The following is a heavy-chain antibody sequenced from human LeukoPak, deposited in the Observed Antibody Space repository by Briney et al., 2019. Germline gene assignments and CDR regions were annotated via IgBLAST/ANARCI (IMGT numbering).Heavy chain of an antibody. D-gene: IGHD3-16*01. CDR3: ARGVKGGLTYYFDY. V-gene: IGHV4-4*07. Sequence: SETLSLTCTVSVGSISSYYWSWIRQPAGKGLEWIGRIYTSGSTNYNPSLKSRVTMSVDTSKNQFSLKLSSVTAADTAVYYCARGVKGGLTYYFDYWGQGTLVTVSS. CDR2: IYTSGST. CDR1: VGSISSYY. J-gene: IGHJ4*02.